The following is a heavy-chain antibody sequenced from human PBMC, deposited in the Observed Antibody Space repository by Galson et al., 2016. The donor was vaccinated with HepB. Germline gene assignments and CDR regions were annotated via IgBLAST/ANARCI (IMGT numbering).Heavy chain of an antibody. V-gene: IGHV3-11*01. CDR1: RSSSGDHC. J-gene: IGHJ6*02. Sequence: SMTPSCPATRSSSGDHCLAWTRQAPGKGLAWVSHIRYSCDPMSYAASVLGRFTLPRDNDKNSLFLQRDRLRAEGSAIYYRVRSEKGNHYNFEGYYYYGLEVWGQGTTVTVSS. CDR2: IRYSCDPM. D-gene: IGHD1-1*01. CDR3: VRSEKGNHYNFEGYYYYGLEV.